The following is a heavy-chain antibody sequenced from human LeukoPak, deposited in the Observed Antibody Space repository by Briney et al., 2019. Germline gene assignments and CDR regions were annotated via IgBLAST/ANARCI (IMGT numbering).Heavy chain of an antibody. V-gene: IGHV1-18*01. J-gene: IGHJ5*02. Sequence: ASVKVSRKASLYLFTSYGISWVRQAPGQRLEGMGWISVYNGNTNDAQKLQGRVTMTTDTSTTTAYMELSSLRSEDTAVYYCARGSGPEFDPWGQGSLVSDPS. CDR1: LYLFTSYG. CDR3: ARGSGPEFDP. CDR2: ISVYNGNT.